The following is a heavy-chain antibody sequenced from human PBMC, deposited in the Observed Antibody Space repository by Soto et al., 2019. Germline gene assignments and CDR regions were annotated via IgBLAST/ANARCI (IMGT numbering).Heavy chain of an antibody. Sequence: ASVKVSCKASGYTFTSYGISWVRQAPGQGLEWLGWISAYNGNTNYAQKLQGRVTMTTDTSTSTAYMELRSLRSYDTAVYYCASVGAGYWYFDFWGRGTLVTVSS. CDR1: GYTFTSYG. J-gene: IGHJ2*01. CDR2: ISAYNGNT. D-gene: IGHD3-16*01. CDR3: ASVGAGYWYFDF. V-gene: IGHV1-18*01.